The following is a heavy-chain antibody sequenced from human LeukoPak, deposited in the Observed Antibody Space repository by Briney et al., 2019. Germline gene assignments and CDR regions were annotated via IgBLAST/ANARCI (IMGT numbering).Heavy chain of an antibody. J-gene: IGHJ3*02. CDR3: AKACGGTCSDAFEI. V-gene: IGHV3-9*03. CDR1: GFIFDDYA. Sequence: GRSLRLSCATSGFIFDDYAMHWVRQAPGKGLEWVSGISWNSGSIGYADSVKGRFTISRDNAKNSLYLQMNSLGAEDMALYYCAKACGGTCSDAFEIWGQGTMVTVSS. D-gene: IGHD2-15*01. CDR2: ISWNSGSI.